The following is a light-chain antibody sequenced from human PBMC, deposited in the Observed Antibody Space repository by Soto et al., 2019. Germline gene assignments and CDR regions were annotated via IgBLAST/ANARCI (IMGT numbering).Light chain of an antibody. Sequence: QSALTQPASVSGSPGQSITISCTGTSSDVGGYNYVSWYQQHPDKAPKHMIYVVSTPPSGVSNRFSGPKSGNTASLPISGLQAEDEAEYYCSSYTSSDTPYVFGTGTKLTAL. J-gene: IGLJ1*01. CDR1: SSDVGGYNY. CDR3: SSYTSSDTPYV. V-gene: IGLV2-14*01. CDR2: VVS.